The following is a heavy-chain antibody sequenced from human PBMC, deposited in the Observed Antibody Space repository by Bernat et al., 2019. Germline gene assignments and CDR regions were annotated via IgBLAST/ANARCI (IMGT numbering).Heavy chain of an antibody. CDR3: ATSLSPKGYCSGGSCYRNWFDP. Sequence: QVQLVQSGAEVKKPGASVKVSCKVSGYTLTELSMHWVRQAPGKGLEWMGGFDPEDGETIYAQKFQGRVTMTEDTSTDTAYMELSSLRSEDTAVYYCATSLSPKGYCSGGSCYRNWFDPWGQGTLVTVSS. D-gene: IGHD2-15*01. V-gene: IGHV1-24*01. J-gene: IGHJ5*02. CDR1: GYTLTELS. CDR2: FDPEDGET.